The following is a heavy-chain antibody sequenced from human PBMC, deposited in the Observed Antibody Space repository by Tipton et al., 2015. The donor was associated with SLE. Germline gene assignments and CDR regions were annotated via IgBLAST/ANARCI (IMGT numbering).Heavy chain of an antibody. D-gene: IGHD6-13*01. Sequence: TLSLTCTVSGGSISSSSYYWGWIRQPPGKGLEWIGSIYYSGSTYYNPSLKSRVTISVDTSKNQFSLKLSSVTAADTAVYYCASQFPWAAAPYYGTDVWGQGTTVTVSS. J-gene: IGHJ6*02. CDR3: ASQFPWAAAPYYGTDV. CDR1: GGSISSSSYY. CDR2: IYYSGST. V-gene: IGHV4-39*07.